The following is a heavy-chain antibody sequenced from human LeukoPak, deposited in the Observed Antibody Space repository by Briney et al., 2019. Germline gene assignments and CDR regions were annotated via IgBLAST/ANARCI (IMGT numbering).Heavy chain of an antibody. CDR3: ARGRDYGDFPLFDY. Sequence: SETLSLTCAVSGASISSNNWWSWVRQPPGKGLEWIGEIYHSGSTNYTPSLKSRVTISIDKSKNQFSLKLSSVTAADTAVYYCARGRDYGDFPLFDYWGQGTLVTASS. V-gene: IGHV4-4*02. CDR1: GASISSNNW. CDR2: IYHSGST. J-gene: IGHJ4*02. D-gene: IGHD4-17*01.